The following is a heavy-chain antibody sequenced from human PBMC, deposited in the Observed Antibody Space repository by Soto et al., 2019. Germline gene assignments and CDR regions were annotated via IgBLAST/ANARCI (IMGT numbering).Heavy chain of an antibody. J-gene: IGHJ4*02. Sequence: PGESLMISCKGSGYNFAGYWIAWVRQTPGKGLELVGIIYHSDSDTRYKPSFQGQVTISADKSISSAYLQWSSLRDSDTARYYCARGGVSTRPFDYWGQGTPVTVSS. D-gene: IGHD3-3*01. CDR3: ARGGVSTRPFDY. V-gene: IGHV5-51*01. CDR2: IYHSDSDT. CDR1: GYNFAGYW.